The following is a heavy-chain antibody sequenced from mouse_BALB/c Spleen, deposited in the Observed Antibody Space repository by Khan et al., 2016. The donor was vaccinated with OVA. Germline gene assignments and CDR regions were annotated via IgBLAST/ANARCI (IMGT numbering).Heavy chain of an antibody. CDR3: ARMARIKY. V-gene: IGHV3-2*02. Sequence: EVQLQESGPGLVKPSQSLSLTCTVTGYSITSGYGWNWIRQFPGNKLEWMGYISYSGSTNYNPSLKSRISITRDTSKNQFFLQLNSVTTGDRATYYCARMARIKYWGQGTTLTVAS. D-gene: IGHD3-3*01. J-gene: IGHJ2*01. CDR2: ISYSGST. CDR1: GYSITSGYG.